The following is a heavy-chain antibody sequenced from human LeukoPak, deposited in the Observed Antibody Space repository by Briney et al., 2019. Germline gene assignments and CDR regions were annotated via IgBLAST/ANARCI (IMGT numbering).Heavy chain of an antibody. Sequence: PETLSLTCTVSGGSISSYYWSWIRQPPAPGLDGIRYISYSGRTNYNPSLKRPVTISVDTSKNQFSLKLSSVTAADTAVYYCASYRRNAFDYWGQGTLVTVSS. CDR1: GGSISSYY. CDR3: ASYRRNAFDY. D-gene: IGHD4-11*01. V-gene: IGHV4-59*01. J-gene: IGHJ4*02. CDR2: ISYSGRT.